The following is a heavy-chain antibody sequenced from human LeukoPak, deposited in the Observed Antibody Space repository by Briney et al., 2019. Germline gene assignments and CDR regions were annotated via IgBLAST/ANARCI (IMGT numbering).Heavy chain of an antibody. J-gene: IGHJ4*02. CDR2: IWYDGSNK. V-gene: IGHV3-33*01. D-gene: IGHD4-23*01. CDR3: ARGYHQLLGNYFDY. Sequence: AGSLRLSCAASGFTFSSYGMHWVRQAPGKGLEWVALIWYDGSNKYYADSVKGRFTISRDNSKNTLYLQMNTLRAEDTAVYYCARGYHQLLGNYFDYCGQGALVTVSS. CDR1: GFTFSSYG.